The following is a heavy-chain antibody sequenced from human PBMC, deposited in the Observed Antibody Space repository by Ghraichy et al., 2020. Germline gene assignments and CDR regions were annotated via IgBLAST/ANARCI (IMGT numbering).Heavy chain of an antibody. CDR3: AHIMITYGGILAIDAFDV. J-gene: IGHJ3*01. Sequence: GPTLVKPTQTLTLTCSFSGFSLSTHGVGVGWIRQPPGKALEWLAIIYWDDDRRYSPSLNSRLSILKDTSKNQVVLIMTNMDPVDTATYYCAHIMITYGGILAIDAFDVWGQGTKVTVSS. D-gene: IGHD3-16*01. V-gene: IGHV2-5*02. CDR1: GFSLSTHGVG. CDR2: IYWDDDR.